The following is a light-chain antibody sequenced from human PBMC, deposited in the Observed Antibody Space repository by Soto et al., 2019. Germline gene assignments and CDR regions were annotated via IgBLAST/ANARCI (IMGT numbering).Light chain of an antibody. V-gene: IGKV3-11*01. J-gene: IGKJ3*01. Sequence: EIVLTQSPATLSLSPGERATLSCRASQSISSYLAWYQQKPGQAPRLLIYEASNRATGIPARFSGSGSGTDFTLTISSIEPEDFAVYYCQQRSNWPPFTFGPGTKVDIK. CDR2: EAS. CDR1: QSISSY. CDR3: QQRSNWPPFT.